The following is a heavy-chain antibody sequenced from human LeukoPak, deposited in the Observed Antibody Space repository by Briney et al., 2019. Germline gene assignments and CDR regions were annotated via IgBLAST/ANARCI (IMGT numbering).Heavy chain of an antibody. J-gene: IGHJ3*02. CDR2: ISYDGSNK. CDR3: ARGGSSWDFAFDI. Sequence: PGGSLRLSCAASGFTFSGSAMHWVRQAPGKGLEWVAVISYDGSNKYYADSVKGRFTISRDNSKNTLYLQMNSLRAEDTAVYYCARGGSSWDFAFDIWGQGTMVTVSS. CDR1: GFTFSGSA. D-gene: IGHD6-13*01. V-gene: IGHV3-30*04.